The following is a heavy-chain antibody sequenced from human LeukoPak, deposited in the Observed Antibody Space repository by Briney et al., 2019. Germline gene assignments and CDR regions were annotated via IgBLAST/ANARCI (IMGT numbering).Heavy chain of an antibody. CDR2: IWYDGTNK. CDR1: GFTFSSYG. CDR3: ARAAYDNSGYLTL. J-gene: IGHJ4*02. V-gene: IGHV3-33*01. Sequence: GGSLRLSCVASGFTFSSYGVHWVRQAPGKGLEWVAVIWYDGTNKYYADSVKGRFTISRDSPENTLYLQMNSLRAEDTAVYYCARAAYDNSGYLTLWGQGTLVTVSS. D-gene: IGHD3-22*01.